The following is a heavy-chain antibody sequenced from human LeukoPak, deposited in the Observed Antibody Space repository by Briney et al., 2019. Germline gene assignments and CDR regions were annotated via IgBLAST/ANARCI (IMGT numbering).Heavy chain of an antibody. D-gene: IGHD3-10*01. CDR2: INPSGGST. CDR3: ARGPSITMVRGGQWYYYMDV. V-gene: IGHV1-46*01. Sequence: ASVKVSCKASGYTFTSYYIHWVRQAPGQGLEWMGLINPSGGSTNYAEEFQGRGTMTRDTSTSTVYMEVSSLRSEDTAVYYCARGPSITMVRGGQWYYYMDVWGKGTTVTISS. J-gene: IGHJ6*03. CDR1: GYTFTSYY.